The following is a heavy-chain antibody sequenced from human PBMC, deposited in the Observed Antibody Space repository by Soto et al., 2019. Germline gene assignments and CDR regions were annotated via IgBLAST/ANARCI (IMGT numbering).Heavy chain of an antibody. CDR2: IYYNGAT. D-gene: IGHD3-10*01. V-gene: IGHV4-39*02. Sequence: TSETLSLTCSVFGGSISSTNYYWGWVRQSPGKGLEWIGTIYYNGATRYNPSLQSRVAISVDTSKNQFSLKLRSVTAADTAVYYCQIEVRELNLLANDGWGQGTLVTVS. J-gene: IGHJ4*02. CDR3: QIEVRELNLLANDG. CDR1: GGSISSTNYY.